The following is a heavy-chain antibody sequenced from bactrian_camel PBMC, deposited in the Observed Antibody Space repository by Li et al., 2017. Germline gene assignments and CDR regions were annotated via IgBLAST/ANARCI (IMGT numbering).Heavy chain of an antibody. CDR2: IYSGGGRS. Sequence: DVQLVESGGGLVQPGGSLRLSCAASGFPFSRFDMSWARQAPGKGFEWISVIYSGGGRSDYAVSVKGRFTVSRDNGKNTLYLEMNSLKSDDTATYYCAAGSGSCLRGFSDWGQGTQVTVS. D-gene: IGHD2*01. CDR1: GFPFSRFD. CDR3: AAGSGSCLRGFSD. V-gene: IGHV3S40*01. J-gene: IGHJ4*01.